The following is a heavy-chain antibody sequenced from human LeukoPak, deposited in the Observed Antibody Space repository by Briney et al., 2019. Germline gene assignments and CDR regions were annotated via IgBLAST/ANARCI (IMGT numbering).Heavy chain of an antibody. CDR2: INHSGSPNYNPA. D-gene: IGHD3-3*01. Sequence: SETLSLTCAVYGGSFSGYYWSWIRQPPGKGLQWIGDINHSGSPNYNPANYNPSLKSRVTISVDTSKNQFSLKLTSVTAADTAVYYYARGIQSGTGFWSGPGRLDFWGQGALVTVSS. J-gene: IGHJ4*02. CDR3: ARGIQSGTGFWSGPGRLDF. V-gene: IGHV4-34*01. CDR1: GGSFSGYY.